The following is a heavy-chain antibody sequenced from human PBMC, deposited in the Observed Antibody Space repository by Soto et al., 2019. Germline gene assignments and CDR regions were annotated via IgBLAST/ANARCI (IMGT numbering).Heavy chain of an antibody. J-gene: IGHJ4*02. D-gene: IGHD4-17*01. CDR3: ARDDGDYYFDY. CDR1: GGTFSSYT. V-gene: IGHV1-69*08. CDR2: IIPILGIA. Sequence: QVQLVQSGAEAKKPGSSVKVSCKASGGTFSSYTISWVRQAPGQGLEWMGRIIPILGIANYAQKFQGRVTITADKSTSTAYMELSSPRSEDTAVYYCARDDGDYYFDYWGQGTLVTVSS.